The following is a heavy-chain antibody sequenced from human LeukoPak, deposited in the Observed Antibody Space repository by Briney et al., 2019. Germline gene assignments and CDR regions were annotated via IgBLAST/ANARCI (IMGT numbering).Heavy chain of an antibody. CDR1: GGSFSGYY. Sequence: SETLSLTCAVYGGSFSGYYWSWIRQPPGKGLEWIGEINHSGSTNYNPSLMSRVTISVDTSKNQFALKLSSVTAADAAVYYCARDKRPSSGYYYFDYWGQGTLVTVSS. J-gene: IGHJ4*02. CDR2: INHSGST. D-gene: IGHD3-22*01. V-gene: IGHV4-34*01. CDR3: ARDKRPSSGYYYFDY.